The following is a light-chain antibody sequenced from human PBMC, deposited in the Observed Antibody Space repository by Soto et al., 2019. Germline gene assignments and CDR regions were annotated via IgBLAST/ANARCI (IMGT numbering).Light chain of an antibody. Sequence: DIVLTQTPLSSPVTLGQPASISCRSSQSLVHSDGNTYLSWFHQRPGQPPRLLIDKVSNRFSGGPDRSSGSGAGTDFTLKISRVEAEDVGIYFCMQATQYRPYTFGQGTKLEI. CDR3: MQATQYRPYT. J-gene: IGKJ2*01. V-gene: IGKV2-24*01. CDR1: QSLVHSDGNTY. CDR2: KVS.